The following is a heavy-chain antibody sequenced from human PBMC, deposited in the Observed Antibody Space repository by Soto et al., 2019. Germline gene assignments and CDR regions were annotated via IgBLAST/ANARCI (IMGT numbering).Heavy chain of an antibody. CDR2: ISGSGGST. CDR3: AKRSQAVGIHFSYYAMDV. CDR1: GFTFSRYA. Sequence: EVQLLESGGGLVQPGGSLRLSCAASGFTFSRYAMSWVRQAPGKGLEWVSTISGSGGSTYYGDSVKGRFTISRDNSKNTLYLQMNSLRAEDTAVYHCAKRSQAVGIHFSYYAMDVWGQGTTVTVSS. J-gene: IGHJ6*02. V-gene: IGHV3-23*01. D-gene: IGHD5-18*01.